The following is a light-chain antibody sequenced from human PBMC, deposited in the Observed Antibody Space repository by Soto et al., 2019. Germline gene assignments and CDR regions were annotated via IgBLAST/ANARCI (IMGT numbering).Light chain of an antibody. Sequence: DIQMTQSPSSLSASVGDRVTITCRASQSISSYLNWYQQKPGKAPKLLIYAASSLQCGVPTRFRGSGSGTDFTLSISSLQPEDFENYYCQQSYSTPITFGQGTRLEIK. CDR2: AAS. J-gene: IGKJ5*01. V-gene: IGKV1-39*01. CDR1: QSISSY. CDR3: QQSYSTPIT.